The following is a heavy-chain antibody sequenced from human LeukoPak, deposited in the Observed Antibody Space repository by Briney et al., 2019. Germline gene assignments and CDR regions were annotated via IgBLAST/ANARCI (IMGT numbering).Heavy chain of an antibody. Sequence: PSGTLSLTCTVSGGSISSYYWSWIRQPPGKGLECIGYIYYSGSTNYNPSLKSRVTISVDTSKSQFSLKLSSVTAADTAVYYCARRTYFYDSSGYYFDYWGQGTLVTVSS. J-gene: IGHJ4*02. CDR2: IYYSGST. CDR1: GGSISSYY. CDR3: ARRTYFYDSSGYYFDY. V-gene: IGHV4-59*01. D-gene: IGHD3-22*01.